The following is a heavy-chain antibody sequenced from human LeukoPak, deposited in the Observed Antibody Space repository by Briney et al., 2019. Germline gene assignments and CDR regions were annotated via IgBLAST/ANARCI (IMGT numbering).Heavy chain of an antibody. CDR2: INWNSGSI. V-gene: IGHV3-9*01. CDR1: GFTFDDYA. CDR3: AKEFLAYDAFDI. J-gene: IGHJ3*02. Sequence: PGGSLRLSCAASGFTFDDYAMHWVRQAPGKGLEWVSGINWNSGSIGYADSVKGRFTISRDNAKNSLYLQMNSLRAEDTALYYCAKEFLAYDAFDIWGQGTMVTVSS.